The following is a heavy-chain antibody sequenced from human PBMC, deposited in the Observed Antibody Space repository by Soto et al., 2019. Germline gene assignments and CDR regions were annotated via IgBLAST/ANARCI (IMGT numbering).Heavy chain of an antibody. V-gene: IGHV3-23*01. Sequence: PGGSLRLSCAASGFTFSSYAMSWVRQAPGKGLEWVSAISGSGGSTYYADSVKGRFTISRDNSKNTLYLQMNSLRAEDKAVYYCAKVHYDILTGRYGPGHYWGQGTLVTVSS. CDR2: ISGSGGST. D-gene: IGHD3-9*01. J-gene: IGHJ4*02. CDR1: GFTFSSYA. CDR3: AKVHYDILTGRYGPGHY.